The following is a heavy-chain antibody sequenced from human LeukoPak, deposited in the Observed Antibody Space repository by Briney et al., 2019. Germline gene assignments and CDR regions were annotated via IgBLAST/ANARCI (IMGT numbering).Heavy chain of an antibody. Sequence: GASVKVSCKASGYTFTGYYMHWERQAPGQGLEWMGWINPNSGGTNYAQKFQGRVTMTRDTSISTAYMELSRLRSDDTAVYYCAREGCSGGSCYFWFDPWGQGTLVTVSS. CDR2: INPNSGGT. CDR3: AREGCSGGSCYFWFDP. CDR1: GYTFTGYY. J-gene: IGHJ5*02. D-gene: IGHD2-15*01. V-gene: IGHV1-2*02.